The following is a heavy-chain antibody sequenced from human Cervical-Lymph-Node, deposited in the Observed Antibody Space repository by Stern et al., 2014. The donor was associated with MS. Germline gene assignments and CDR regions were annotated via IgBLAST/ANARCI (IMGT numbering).Heavy chain of an antibody. V-gene: IGHV3-9*01. D-gene: IGHD6-13*01. Sequence: EVQLLESGGGLVQPGRSLRLSCAASGFTFDDYAMHWVRQAPGKGLEWVSGIRWNSGSIGYADSVKGRFTISRDNAKNSLYLQMNSLRAEDTALYYCAKDLRSFVAAAGTWHGMDVWGQGTTVTVSS. CDR2: IRWNSGSI. CDR3: AKDLRSFVAAAGTWHGMDV. J-gene: IGHJ6*02. CDR1: GFTFDDYA.